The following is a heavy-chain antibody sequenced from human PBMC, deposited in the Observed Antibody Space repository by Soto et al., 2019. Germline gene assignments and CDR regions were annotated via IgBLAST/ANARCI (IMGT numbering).Heavy chain of an antibody. CDR1: GGTFRSYA. CDR3: ARGGHGDNSWSFDY. V-gene: IGHV1-69*01. Sequence: QVHLVQSGAEVKKPGSSLKVSCTASGGTFRSYAVSWVRQAPGQGLGWVGGFIPLFGSTNYALDFQGRLTMSADESRTTVYMELSSLRSEATAVYFCARGGHGDNSWSFDYWGQGTLVTVSS. J-gene: IGHJ4*02. D-gene: IGHD1-1*01. CDR2: FIPLFGST.